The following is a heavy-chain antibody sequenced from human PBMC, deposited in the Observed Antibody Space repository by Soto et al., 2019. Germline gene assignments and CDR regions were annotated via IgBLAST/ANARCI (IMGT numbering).Heavy chain of an antibody. D-gene: IGHD1-26*01. CDR2: MQPSSGRT. V-gene: IGHV1-8*01. CDR1: GYSFTSLD. Sequence: GASVKVSCKASGYSFTSLDINWVRQTTGQGLEWMGWMQPSSGRTGYAQKFQGRVTMTRDTSINTAYMELSSLTSDDTAFYYCARGVTAGVDYWGQGTLVTVSS. J-gene: IGHJ4*02. CDR3: ARGVTAGVDY.